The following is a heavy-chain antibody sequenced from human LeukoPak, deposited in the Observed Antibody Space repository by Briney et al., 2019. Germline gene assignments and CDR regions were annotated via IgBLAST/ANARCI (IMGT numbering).Heavy chain of an antibody. CDR3: ARHLEYYYDSSGYQYYFDY. J-gene: IGHJ4*02. CDR1: GGSISSYY. Sequence: MPSETLSLTCTVSGGSISSYYWSWIRQPPGKGLEWIGYIYYSGSTNYNPSLKSRVTISVDTSKNQFPLKLSSVTAADTAVYYCARHLEYYYDSSGYQYYFDYWGQGTLVTVSS. CDR2: IYYSGST. D-gene: IGHD3-22*01. V-gene: IGHV4-59*08.